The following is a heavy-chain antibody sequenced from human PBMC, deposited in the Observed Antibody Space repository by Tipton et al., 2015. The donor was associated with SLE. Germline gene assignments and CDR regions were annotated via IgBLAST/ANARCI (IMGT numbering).Heavy chain of an antibody. CDR2: ISWNSGSI. Sequence: SLRLSCAASGFIFGDYAMHWVRQAPGKGLEWVSGISWNSGSIGYADSVKGRFTISRDNAKNSLYLQMNSLRAEDTALYYCARGEYYYDSSGSPPDYWGQGTLVTVSS. CDR3: ARGEYYYDSSGSPPDY. V-gene: IGHV3-9*01. J-gene: IGHJ4*02. D-gene: IGHD3-22*01. CDR1: GFIFGDYA.